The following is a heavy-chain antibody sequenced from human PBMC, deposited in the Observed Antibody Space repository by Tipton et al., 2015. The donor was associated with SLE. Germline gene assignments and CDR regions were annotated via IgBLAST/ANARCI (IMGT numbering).Heavy chain of an antibody. D-gene: IGHD2-15*01. V-gene: IGHV1-8*01. CDR1: GYTFTSYD. Sequence: QSGPEVKKPGASVKVSCKASGYTFTSYDINWVRQATGQGLEWMGWMNPNSGDAGYALKFQGRVTMTRNISKSTAYMELSSLRSEDTAVYSCARSWDCGGGSCQGCFGYWGQGTLVTVSS. CDR3: ARSWDCGGGSCQGCFGY. CDR2: MNPNSGDA. J-gene: IGHJ4*02.